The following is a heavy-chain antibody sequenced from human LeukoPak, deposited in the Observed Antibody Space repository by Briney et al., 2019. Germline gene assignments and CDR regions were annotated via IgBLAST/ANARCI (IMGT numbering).Heavy chain of an antibody. Sequence: GASVRVSCTASGGPFSAYAFNWVRQAPGQGLEWMGRIIPTRGIANSAQNFQGRVTLTADKSTGTAYLDLSSLTSEDTAVYYCAREKTLGITYFDSWGPGTLVTVSS. V-gene: IGHV1-69*04. D-gene: IGHD3-16*01. CDR2: IIPTRGIA. CDR1: GGPFSAYA. CDR3: AREKTLGITYFDS. J-gene: IGHJ4*02.